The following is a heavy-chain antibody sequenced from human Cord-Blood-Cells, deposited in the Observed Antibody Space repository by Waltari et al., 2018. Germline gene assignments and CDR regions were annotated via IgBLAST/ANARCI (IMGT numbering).Heavy chain of an antibody. Sequence: QVQLVESGGGVVQPGRSLRLSCAASGFTFSSYGMHWVRQAPGKGLEWVAVIWYDGSNKYYADSVKGRFTISRDNSKNTLYRQMNSLRAEDTAVYYCAREQQLVHFDYWGQGTLVTVSS. D-gene: IGHD6-13*01. J-gene: IGHJ4*02. CDR2: IWYDGSNK. V-gene: IGHV3-33*01. CDR3: AREQQLVHFDY. CDR1: GFTFSSYG.